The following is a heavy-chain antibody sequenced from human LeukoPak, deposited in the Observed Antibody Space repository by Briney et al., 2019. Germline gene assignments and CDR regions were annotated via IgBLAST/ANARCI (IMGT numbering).Heavy chain of an antibody. D-gene: IGHD1-7*01. V-gene: IGHV3-30*04. CDR1: GFTFSSFA. J-gene: IGHJ5*02. CDR3: ARDLSWNYVIWFDP. Sequence: GGSLRLSCAASGFTFSSFAMHWVRQAPGKGLEWVAVIAYDGSDKYYADSVKGRFTISRDNAKNSLYLQMNSLRAEDTALYYCARDLSWNYVIWFDPWGQGTLVTVSS. CDR2: IAYDGSDK.